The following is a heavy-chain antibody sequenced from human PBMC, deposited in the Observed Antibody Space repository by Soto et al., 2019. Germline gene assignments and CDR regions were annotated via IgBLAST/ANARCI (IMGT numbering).Heavy chain of an antibody. Sequence: QVQLVQSGAEVKKPGASVKVSCKASGYTFTGYYMHWVRQAPGQGLEWMGWINPNSGGTNYAQKLHGWVTMTTDTSINTAYMELSRLRSDDTAVYYCAREGPLDTAMVTAYYYGMDVWGQGTTVTVSS. D-gene: IGHD5-18*01. J-gene: IGHJ6*02. CDR2: INPNSGGT. CDR1: GYTFTGYY. V-gene: IGHV1-2*04. CDR3: AREGPLDTAMVTAYYYGMDV.